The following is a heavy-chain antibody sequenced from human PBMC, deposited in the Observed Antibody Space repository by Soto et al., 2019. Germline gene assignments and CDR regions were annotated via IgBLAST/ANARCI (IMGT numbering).Heavy chain of an antibody. D-gene: IGHD2-15*01. V-gene: IGHV4-39*07. J-gene: IGHJ6*02. Sequence: SSETLSLTCTVSGGSISSSSYYWGWIRQPPGKGLEWIGSIYYSGSTYYNPSLKSRVTISVDTSKNQFSLKLSSVTAADTAVYYCARAGRGYCSGGSCYSGLHGMDVWGQGTTVTVS. CDR3: ARAGRGYCSGGSCYSGLHGMDV. CDR2: IYYSGST. CDR1: GGSISSSSYY.